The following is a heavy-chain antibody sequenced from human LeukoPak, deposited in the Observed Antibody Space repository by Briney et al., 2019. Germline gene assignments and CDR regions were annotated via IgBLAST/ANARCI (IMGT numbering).Heavy chain of an antibody. D-gene: IGHD2-2*01. CDR2: INTNTGNP. Sequence: ASVKVSCKASGYTFTSYAMNWVRQAPGQGLEWMGWINTNTGNPTYAQGFTGRFVFSLDTSVGTAYLQISSLKAEDTAVYYCARAPWGYCSSTSCDRSFDYWGQGTLVTVSS. CDR1: GYTFTSYA. CDR3: ARAPWGYCSSTSCDRSFDY. J-gene: IGHJ4*02. V-gene: IGHV7-4-1*02.